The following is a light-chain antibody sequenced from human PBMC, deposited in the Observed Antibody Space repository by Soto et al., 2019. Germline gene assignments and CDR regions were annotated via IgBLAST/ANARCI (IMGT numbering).Light chain of an antibody. CDR3: QQYYSYPLP. J-gene: IGKJ4*01. CDR2: AAS. V-gene: IGKV1-5*01. Sequence: DIQMTQSPSTLSASVGGIVTITCRASQSVGTWVAWYQQKPGKAPKLLIYAASTLQSGVPSRFCGSGSGTDFTLTISCLQSEDFATYYCQQYYSYPLPFGGGTKVDIK. CDR1: QSVGTW.